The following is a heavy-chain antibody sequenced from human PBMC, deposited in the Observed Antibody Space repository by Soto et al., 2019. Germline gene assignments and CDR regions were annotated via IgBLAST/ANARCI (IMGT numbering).Heavy chain of an antibody. Sequence: GASVKVSCKTSRYSFAKYGLQWVRQAPEQRLEWMGWINPGNGDTKYSQKFQGRVTITRDTSATTAYMELSSLRSEESAVFYCARTDCSSTSCYNDYYYGMDVWGQGTTVTVSS. CDR1: RYSFAKYG. D-gene: IGHD2-2*01. CDR2: INPGNGDT. CDR3: ARTDCSSTSCYNDYYYGMDV. J-gene: IGHJ6*02. V-gene: IGHV1-3*01.